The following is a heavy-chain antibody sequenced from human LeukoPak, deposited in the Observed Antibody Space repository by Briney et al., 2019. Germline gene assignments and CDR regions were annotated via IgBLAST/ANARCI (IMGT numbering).Heavy chain of an antibody. CDR2: ISSSGSTI. Sequence: GGSLRLSCAASGFTFSDYYMSWIRQAPGKGLEWVSYISSSGSTIYYADSVKGRFTISRDNAKNSLYLQTNSLRAEDTAVYYCARARARYYYDSFYYFDYWGQGTLVTVSS. CDR1: GFTFSDYY. CDR3: ARARARYYYDSFYYFDY. D-gene: IGHD3-22*01. J-gene: IGHJ4*02. V-gene: IGHV3-11*01.